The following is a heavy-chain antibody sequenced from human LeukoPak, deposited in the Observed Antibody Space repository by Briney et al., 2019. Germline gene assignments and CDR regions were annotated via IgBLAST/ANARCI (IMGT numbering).Heavy chain of an antibody. J-gene: IGHJ5*02. CDR1: GGSISSGSYY. CDR2: IYTSGST. V-gene: IGHV4-61*02. D-gene: IGHD6-25*01. Sequence: SETLSLTCTVSGGSISSGSYYWSWIRQPAGKGLEWIGRIYTSGSTNYNPSLKSRVTISVDTSKNQFSLKLSSVTAADTAVYYCARGGVVAAAWFDPWGQGTLVTVSS. CDR3: ARGGVVAAAWFDP.